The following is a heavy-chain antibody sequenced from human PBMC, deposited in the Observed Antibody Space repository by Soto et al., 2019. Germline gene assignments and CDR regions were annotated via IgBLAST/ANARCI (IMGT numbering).Heavy chain of an antibody. CDR3: ARGRSSGYFAYYYYGMDV. Sequence: ASVKVSCKASGYTFTSYDINWVRQATGQGLERMGWMNPNSGNTGYAQKFQGRVTMTRNTSISTAYMELSSLRSEDTAVYYCARGRSSGYFAYYYYGMDVWGQGTTVTVSS. J-gene: IGHJ6*02. CDR2: MNPNSGNT. CDR1: GYTFTSYD. V-gene: IGHV1-8*01. D-gene: IGHD3-22*01.